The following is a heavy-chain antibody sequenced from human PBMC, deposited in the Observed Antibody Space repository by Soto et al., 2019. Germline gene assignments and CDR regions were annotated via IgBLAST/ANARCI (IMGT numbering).Heavy chain of an antibody. CDR1: GGPFSSYA. J-gene: IGHJ6*02. D-gene: IGHD3-3*01. V-gene: IGHV1-69*13. CDR3: ARASTIFGVVSPYYYYGMDV. Sequence: ASVKVSCKAPGGPFSSYAISWVRQAPGQGLEWMGGIIPIFGTANYAQKFQGRVTITADESTSTAYMELSSLRSEDTAVYYCARASTIFGVVSPYYYYGMDVWGQGTTVTVSS. CDR2: IIPIFGTA.